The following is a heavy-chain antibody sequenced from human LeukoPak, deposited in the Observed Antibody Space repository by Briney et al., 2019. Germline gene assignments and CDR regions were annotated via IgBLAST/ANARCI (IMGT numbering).Heavy chain of an antibody. CDR2: IYYSGST. J-gene: IGHJ6*03. CDR1: GDSISSSSYY. V-gene: IGHV4-39*01. D-gene: IGHD2-2*01. Sequence: PSETLSLTCTVSGDSISSSSYYWGWIRQPPGEGLEWIGSIYYSGSTYYNPSLKSRVTIFVDTSKNQFSLKLSSVTAADTAVYYCARLSRYYYYMDVWGKGTTVTVSS. CDR3: ARLSRYYYYMDV.